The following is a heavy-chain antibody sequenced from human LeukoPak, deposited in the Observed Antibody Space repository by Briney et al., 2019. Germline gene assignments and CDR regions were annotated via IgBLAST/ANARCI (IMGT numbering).Heavy chain of an antibody. J-gene: IGHJ4*02. CDR3: AGLDANYFDY. CDR2: IYYRGST. D-gene: IGHD2-8*01. CDR1: GGSISTHY. Sequence: SSETLSLTCTVSGGSISTHYWSWIRQPPGKGLEWIGYIYYRGSTSYNPSLKSRVTLSVDTSKNQFSLKLSSVTAADTAVYYCAGLDANYFDYWGQGTLVTVSS. V-gene: IGHV4-59*08.